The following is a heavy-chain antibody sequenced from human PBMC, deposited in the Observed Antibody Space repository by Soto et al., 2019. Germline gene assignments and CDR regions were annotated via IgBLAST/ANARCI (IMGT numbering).Heavy chain of an antibody. CDR1: GFTFSSYA. J-gene: IGHJ4*02. CDR2: ISGSGGST. CDR3: AKFQVQGEEY. V-gene: IGHV3-23*01. Sequence: EVQLLESGGGLVQPGGSLRLSSAASGFTFSSYAMSWVRQAPGKGLEWVSAISGSGGSTYYADSVKGRFTISRDKSKNTLYLQMISLRAEDTAVYYCAKFQVQGEEYWGQGTLVTVSS. D-gene: IGHD3-10*01.